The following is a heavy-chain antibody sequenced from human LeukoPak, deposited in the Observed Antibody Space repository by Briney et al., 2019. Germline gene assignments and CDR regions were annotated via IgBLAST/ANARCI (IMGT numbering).Heavy chain of an antibody. CDR1: GFTSSSYE. J-gene: IGHJ3*02. D-gene: IGHD1-7*01. Sequence: GGSLRLSCAASGFTSSSYEMNWVRQAPGKGLEWVSYISSSGSTIYYADSVKGRFTISRDNAKNSLYLQMNSLRAEDTAVYYCARKGTPGDAFDIWGQGTMVTVSS. CDR3: ARKGTPGDAFDI. CDR2: ISSSGSTI. V-gene: IGHV3-48*03.